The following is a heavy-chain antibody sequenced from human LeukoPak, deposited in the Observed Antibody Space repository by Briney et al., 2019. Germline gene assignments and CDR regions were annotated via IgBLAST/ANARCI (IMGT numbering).Heavy chain of an antibody. J-gene: IGHJ1*01. D-gene: IGHD3-16*01. Sequence: GGSLRLSCAAPGFTFSTYAMNWVRQAPGKGLEWVSYISSSGSTIYYADSVKGRFTISRDNAKNSLYLQMNSLRAEDTAVYYCARGLTGSEYFQHWGQGTLVTVSS. CDR3: ARGLTGSEYFQH. CDR2: ISSSGSTI. V-gene: IGHV3-48*03. CDR1: GFTFSTYA.